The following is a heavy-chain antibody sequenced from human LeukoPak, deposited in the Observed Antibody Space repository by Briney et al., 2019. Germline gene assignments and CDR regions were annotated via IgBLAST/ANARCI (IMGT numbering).Heavy chain of an antibody. CDR1: GGTFSSDA. V-gene: IGHV1-69*13. CDR3: AREEWELPSYYYGMDV. Sequence: SVKVSCKASGGTFSSDAISWVRQAPGQGLEWMGGLIPIFGTANYAQKFQGRVTITADESTSTAYMELSSLRSEDTAVYYCAREEWELPSYYYGMDVWGQGTTVTVSS. CDR2: LIPIFGTA. J-gene: IGHJ6*02. D-gene: IGHD1-26*01.